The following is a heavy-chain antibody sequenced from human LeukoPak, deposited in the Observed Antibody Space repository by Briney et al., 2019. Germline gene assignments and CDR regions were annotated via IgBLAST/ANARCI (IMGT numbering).Heavy chain of an antibody. J-gene: IGHJ4*02. CDR2: RSKWYN. Sequence: RSKWYNDYAVSVKSPITINPDTSKNQFSLQLNSVTPEDTAVYYCARGRGRSSGWFRFDYWGQGTLVTVSS. CDR3: ARGRGRSSGWFRFDY. V-gene: IGHV6-1*01. D-gene: IGHD6-19*01.